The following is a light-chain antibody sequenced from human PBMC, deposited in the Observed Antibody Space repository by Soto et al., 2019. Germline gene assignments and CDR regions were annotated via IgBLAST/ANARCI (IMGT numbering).Light chain of an antibody. J-gene: IGKJ1*01. CDR3: QQYNTYSGT. Sequence: DIHMTLTHSTLSASVGDTVTITFLASQSTSSWLAWYQQKPGKAPKVLIYDVSSLESGVPSRFSGSGSGTEFTLTINSLQPDDFATYYCQQYNTYSGTFGPGTKVDIK. CDR2: DVS. CDR1: QSTSSW. V-gene: IGKV1-5*01.